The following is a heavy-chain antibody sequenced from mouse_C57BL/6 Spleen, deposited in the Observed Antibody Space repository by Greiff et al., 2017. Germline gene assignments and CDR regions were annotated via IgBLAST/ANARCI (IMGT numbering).Heavy chain of an antibody. J-gene: IGHJ4*01. CDR3: ARRGPYYGSSWGDY. V-gene: IGHV1-54*01. CDR2: INPGSGGT. Sequence: VKLVESGAELVRPGTSVKVSCKASGYAFTNYLIEWVKQRPGQGLEWNGVINPGSGGTNYNEKFKGKGTLTAEKSSRPAYMPLSSLSSEDSAVYFCARRGPYYGSSWGDYWGQGTSVTVSS. CDR1: GYAFTNYL. D-gene: IGHD1-1*01.